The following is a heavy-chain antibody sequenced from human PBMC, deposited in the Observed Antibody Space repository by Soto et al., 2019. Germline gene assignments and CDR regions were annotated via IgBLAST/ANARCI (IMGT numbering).Heavy chain of an antibody. CDR3: ARLQIYDRRAGPTPIFHP. V-gene: IGHV4-39*01. D-gene: IGHD3-22*01. CDR2: MYYNGNT. CDR1: GGSFTSTNYF. Sequence: SETLSLTCTVSGGSFTSTNYFWGWIRQPPGKGLEWIGYMYYNGNTFYSPSLKSRVTMSVDTSKRQFSLDLSSVTAADTAMYYCARLQIYDRRAGPTPIFHPWGLGAMGTVSS. J-gene: IGHJ1*01.